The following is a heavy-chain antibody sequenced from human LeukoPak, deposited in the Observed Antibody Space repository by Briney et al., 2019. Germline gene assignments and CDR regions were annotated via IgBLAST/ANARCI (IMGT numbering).Heavy chain of an antibody. V-gene: IGHV3-7*01. CDR2: IEQDGNTK. D-gene: IGHD6-6*01. J-gene: IGHJ4*02. Sequence: PGGSLRLSCAASGFTFSSYSMNWVRQAPGRGLEWVANIEQDGNTKYYLDSVKGRFTISRDNAKNLVYLQMNSLRVEDTAVYYCARIGYSSSSLDYWGQGTLVTVSS. CDR3: ARIGYSSSSLDY. CDR1: GFTFSSYS.